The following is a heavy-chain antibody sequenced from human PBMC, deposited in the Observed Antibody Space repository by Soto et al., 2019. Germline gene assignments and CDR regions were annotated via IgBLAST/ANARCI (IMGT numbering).Heavy chain of an antibody. CDR2: ISYDGSNK. V-gene: IGHV3-30-3*02. CDR3: AKELERHFDY. CDR1: GFTFSSYA. J-gene: IGHJ4*02. D-gene: IGHD1-1*01. Sequence: GGSLRLSCAASGFTFSSYAMHWVRQAPGKGLEWVAVISYDGSNKYYADSVRGRFTISRDNSKNTLYLQMNSLRPEDTAVYYCAKELERHFDYWGQGTLVTVSS.